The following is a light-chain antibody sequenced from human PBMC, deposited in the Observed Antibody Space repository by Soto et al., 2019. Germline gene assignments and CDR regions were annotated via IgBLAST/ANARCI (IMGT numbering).Light chain of an antibody. CDR1: SGDIGGYNY. J-gene: IGLJ2*01. CDR3: SSYTTIITPVV. Sequence: QSALTQPASVSGSPGQSITISCTGTSGDIGGYNYVSWYQQHPGKAPKLLISEVTNRPSGVSNRFSGSKSGNTASLTISGLQAEDEAEYYCSSYTTIITPVVFGGGTQLTVL. CDR2: EVT. V-gene: IGLV2-14*01.